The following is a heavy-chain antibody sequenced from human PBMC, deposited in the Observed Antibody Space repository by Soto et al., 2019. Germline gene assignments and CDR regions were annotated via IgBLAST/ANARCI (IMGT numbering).Heavy chain of an antibody. V-gene: IGHV4-34*01. Sequence: SKTLSLPCSVYVGSFSGYDSSWVRQPPGKALEWIGEINHSGSTNYNPSLKSRMTISVGTSKTQLSLKLSSVTAADTAVYYCARGGITGTTVYYYYGMDVWGQGTTVTVSS. CDR2: INHSGST. CDR1: VGSFSGYD. J-gene: IGHJ6*02. CDR3: ARGGITGTTVYYYYGMDV. D-gene: IGHD1-7*01.